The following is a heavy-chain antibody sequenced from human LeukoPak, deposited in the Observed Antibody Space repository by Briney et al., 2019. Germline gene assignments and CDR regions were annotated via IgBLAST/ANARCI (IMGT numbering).Heavy chain of an antibody. V-gene: IGHV3-23*01. Sequence: GGSLRLSCAASGFTFSSYAMSWVRQAPGKGLEWVSAISGSGGSTYYADSVKGRFTISRDNSKNTLYLQMNSLRAEDTAVYYSAKDGAPGYDFWSGYSTAFDIWGQGTMVTVSS. J-gene: IGHJ3*02. D-gene: IGHD3-3*01. CDR1: GFTFSSYA. CDR2: ISGSGGST. CDR3: AKDGAPGYDFWSGYSTAFDI.